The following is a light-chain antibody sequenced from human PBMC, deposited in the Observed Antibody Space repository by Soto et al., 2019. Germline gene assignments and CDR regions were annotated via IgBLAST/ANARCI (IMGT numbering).Light chain of an antibody. Sequence: DIQLTQSPFFLSASVGDRVTITCRASQGISGYLAWYQKKPGEAPKLLIYDASTLQGGVPSRFSGSGSGTEFTLTISSLQPEDFATYYCQQLNSSPITFGQGTRLEIK. V-gene: IGKV1-9*01. CDR1: QGISGY. J-gene: IGKJ5*01. CDR3: QQLNSSPIT. CDR2: DAS.